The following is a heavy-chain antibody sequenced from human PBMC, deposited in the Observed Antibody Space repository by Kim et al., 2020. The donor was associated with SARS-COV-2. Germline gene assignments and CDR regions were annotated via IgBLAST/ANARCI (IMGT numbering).Heavy chain of an antibody. V-gene: IGHV7-4-1*02. D-gene: IGHD6-13*01. J-gene: IGHJ4*02. CDR3: ARDGGVGAAAGLFDY. Sequence: QGFTRRFVFSLDTSVSTAYLQISSLKAEDTAVYYCARDGGVGAAAGLFDYWGQGTLVTVSS.